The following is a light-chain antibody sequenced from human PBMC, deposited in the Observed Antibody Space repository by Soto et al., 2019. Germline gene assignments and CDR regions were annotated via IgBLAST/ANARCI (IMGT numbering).Light chain of an antibody. CDR2: SAS. CDR1: QSVHNNY. V-gene: IGKV3-20*01. Sequence: EIVLTQSPGTLSLSPRDRATLSCRASQSVHNNYLAWYQQKPGQAPRLLIYSASNRATGIPDRFSGSGSGTDFTLTISRLEPEDFALYFCQQYGGSPLFTFGQGTKLEIK. CDR3: QQYGGSPLFT. J-gene: IGKJ2*01.